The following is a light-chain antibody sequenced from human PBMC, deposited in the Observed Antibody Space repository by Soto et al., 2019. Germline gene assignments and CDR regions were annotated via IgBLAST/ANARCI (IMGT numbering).Light chain of an antibody. CDR1: SSDVASYNL. J-gene: IGLJ2*01. CDR2: EVS. Sequence: QSALTQPASVSGSPGQSITISCTGTSSDVASYNLVSWYQQHPGKAPKLMIYEVSERPSGVSNRFSGSKSGNTASLTISGLQAEDEADYYCCSYAGSSTVVFGGGTKLTVL. V-gene: IGLV2-23*02. CDR3: CSYAGSSTVV.